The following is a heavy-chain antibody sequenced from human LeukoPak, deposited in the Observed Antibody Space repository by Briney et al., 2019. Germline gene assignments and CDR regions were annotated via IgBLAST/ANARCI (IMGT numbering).Heavy chain of an antibody. J-gene: IGHJ4*02. CDR1: GFTFSGSA. CDR3: TGPYYYDSSGYEAFDY. Sequence: GGSLRLSCAASGFTFSGSAMHWVRQASGKGLEWVGRIRSKANSYATAYAASVKGRFTISRDDSKNTAYLQMNSLKTEDTAVYYCTGPYYYDSSGYEAFDYWGQGTLVTVSS. D-gene: IGHD3-22*01. CDR2: IRSKANSYAT. V-gene: IGHV3-73*01.